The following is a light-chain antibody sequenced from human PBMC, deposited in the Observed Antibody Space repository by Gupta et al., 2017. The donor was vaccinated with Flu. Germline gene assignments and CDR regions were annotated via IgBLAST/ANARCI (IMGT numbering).Light chain of an antibody. CDR1: SGGLGGFNY. V-gene: IGLV2-14*01. Sequence: FSCAGDSGGLGGFNYVPWYPQHPGKAPKLTIVEVSNRPSGGSNRFACSKSGSAALPNITGLQAGEGADYDCSSYTSTNTLVVFGGGTKLTVL. J-gene: IGLJ2*01. CDR3: SSYTSTNTLVV. CDR2: EVS.